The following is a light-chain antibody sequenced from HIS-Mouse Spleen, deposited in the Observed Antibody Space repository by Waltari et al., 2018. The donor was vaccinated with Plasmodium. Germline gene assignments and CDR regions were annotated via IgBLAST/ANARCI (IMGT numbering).Light chain of an antibody. Sequence: DIQMTQSPSSRSASVGDRVPITCRASQSISSYLNWYQQKPGKAPNLLIYAASSLQSGVPSRFSGSGSGTDFTLTISSLQPEDFATYYCQQSYSTWTFGQGTKVEIK. CDR2: AAS. CDR1: QSISSY. CDR3: QQSYSTWT. V-gene: IGKV1-39*01. J-gene: IGKJ1*01.